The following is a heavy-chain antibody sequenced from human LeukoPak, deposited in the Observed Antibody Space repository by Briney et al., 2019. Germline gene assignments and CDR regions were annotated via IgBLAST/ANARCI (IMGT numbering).Heavy chain of an antibody. CDR3: ARQYYGSGKGNYYYYYMDV. CDR2: IYSGGST. J-gene: IGHJ6*03. V-gene: IGHV3-53*01. CDR1: GFTVSSNY. D-gene: IGHD3-10*01. Sequence: PGGSPRLSCAASGFTVSSNYMSWVRQAPGKGLEWVSVIYSGGSTYYADSVKGRFTISRDNSKNTLYLQMNSLRAEDTAVYYCARQYYGSGKGNYYYYYMDVWGKGTTVTISS.